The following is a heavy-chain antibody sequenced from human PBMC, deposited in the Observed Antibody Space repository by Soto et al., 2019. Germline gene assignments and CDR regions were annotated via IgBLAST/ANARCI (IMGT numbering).Heavy chain of an antibody. V-gene: IGHV4-59*01. D-gene: IGHD2-21*02. CDR1: GGSISSYY. Sequence: QVQLQESGPGLVKPSETLSLTCTVSGGSISSYYWSWIRQPPGKGLEWIGYIYYSGSTNYNPSLKSRVTIAVDTSKNQFFLKLSSVTAADTAVYYCARSGGGNSARRGMDVWGQGTTVTVSS. CDR3: ARSGGGNSARRGMDV. J-gene: IGHJ6*02. CDR2: IYYSGST.